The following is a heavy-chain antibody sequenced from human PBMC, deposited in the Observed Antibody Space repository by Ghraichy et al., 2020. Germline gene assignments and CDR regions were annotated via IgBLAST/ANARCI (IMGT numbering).Heavy chain of an antibody. J-gene: IGHJ4*02. Sequence: SVKVSCKASGGTFSSYAISWVRQAPGQGLEWMGGIIPIFGTANYAQKFQGRVTITADKSTSTAYMELSSLRSEDTAVYYCASLELGSGSYYNEVYFDYWGQGTLVTVSS. CDR1: GGTFSSYA. CDR3: ASLELGSGSYYNEVYFDY. CDR2: IIPIFGTA. V-gene: IGHV1-69*06. D-gene: IGHD3-10*02.